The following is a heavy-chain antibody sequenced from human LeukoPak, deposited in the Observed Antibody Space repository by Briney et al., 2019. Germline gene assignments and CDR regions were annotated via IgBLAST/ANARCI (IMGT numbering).Heavy chain of an antibody. J-gene: IGHJ6*02. CDR1: GGSISSYY. CDR3: AREKWLPAYYYYYGMDV. CDR2: IYYSGST. Sequence: SETLSLTCTVSGGSISSYYWSWIRQPPGKGLEWIVYIYYSGSTNYNPSLKSRVTISVDTSKNQFSLKLSSVTAADTAVYYCAREKWLPAYYYYYGMDVWGQGTTVTVSS. D-gene: IGHD5-12*01. V-gene: IGHV4-59*01.